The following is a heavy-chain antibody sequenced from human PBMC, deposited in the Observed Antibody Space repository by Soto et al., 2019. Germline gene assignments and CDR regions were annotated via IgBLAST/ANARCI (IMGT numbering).Heavy chain of an antibody. J-gene: IGHJ6*02. CDR2: IYYSGST. V-gene: IGHV4-61*01. CDR1: GGSVSSGSYY. Sequence: SETLSLTCTVSGGSVSSGSYYWSCIRQPPGKGLEWIGYIYYSGSTNYNPSLKSRVTISVDTSKNQFSLKLSSVTAADTAVYYCARKGDSGYYYKGPAPGDYYYGMDVWAQGTTVTVSS. CDR3: ARKGDSGYYYKGPAPGDYYYGMDV. D-gene: IGHD3-22*01.